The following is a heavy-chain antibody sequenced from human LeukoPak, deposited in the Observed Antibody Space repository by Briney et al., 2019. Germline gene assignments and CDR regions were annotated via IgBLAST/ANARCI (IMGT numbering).Heavy chain of an antibody. V-gene: IGHV3-30*04. D-gene: IGHD6-13*01. Sequence: PGGSLRLSCAASRFTFSSYAMHWVRQAPGKGLEWVAVISYDGSNKYYADSVKGRFTISRDNSKNTLYLQMNSLRAEDTAVYYCAKGGSSWSEIDYWGQGTLVTVSS. CDR1: RFTFSSYA. J-gene: IGHJ4*02. CDR3: AKGGSSWSEIDY. CDR2: ISYDGSNK.